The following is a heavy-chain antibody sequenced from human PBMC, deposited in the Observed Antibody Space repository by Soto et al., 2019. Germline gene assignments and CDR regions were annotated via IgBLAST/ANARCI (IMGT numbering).Heavy chain of an antibody. CDR2: IIPILGIA. V-gene: IGHV1-69*02. J-gene: IGHJ6*02. Sequence: QVQLVQSGAEVKKPGSSVKVSCKASGGTFSSYTISWVRQAPGQGLEWMGRIIPILGIANYAQKFQGRVTITADKSTSTDYMELSSLRSEDTAVYYCASTSRGRNYYGMDVWGQGTTVTVSS. D-gene: IGHD3-10*01. CDR1: GGTFSSYT. CDR3: ASTSRGRNYYGMDV.